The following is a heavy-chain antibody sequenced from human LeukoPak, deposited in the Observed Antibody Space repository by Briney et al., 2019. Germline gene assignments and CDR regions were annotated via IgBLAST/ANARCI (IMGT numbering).Heavy chain of an antibody. CDR1: GFTFSSYS. J-gene: IGHJ4*02. V-gene: IGHV3-48*04. Sequence: GGSLRLSCAASGFTFSSYSMNWVRQAPGKGLEWVSYISSSSSTIYYADSVKGRFTISRDNAKNSLYLQMSSLRADDTAVYYCARGFRSVTTWGYFDYWGQGALVTVSS. D-gene: IGHD4-17*01. CDR3: ARGFRSVTTWGYFDY. CDR2: ISSSSSTI.